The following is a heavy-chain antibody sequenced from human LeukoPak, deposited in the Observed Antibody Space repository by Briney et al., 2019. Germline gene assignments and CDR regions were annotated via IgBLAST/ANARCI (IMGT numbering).Heavy chain of an antibody. Sequence: SDTLSLTCAVSDDSIRSSAYYWGWIRQPPGKGLEWIGSIYYSGSTYYNPSLKSRVTISIDTSKNQFSLKLSSVTAADTAVYYCASEPYGSGSFLGAFDIWGQGTMVTVSS. CDR1: DDSIRSSAYY. CDR3: ASEPYGSGSFLGAFDI. CDR2: IYYSGST. D-gene: IGHD3-10*01. J-gene: IGHJ3*02. V-gene: IGHV4-39*01.